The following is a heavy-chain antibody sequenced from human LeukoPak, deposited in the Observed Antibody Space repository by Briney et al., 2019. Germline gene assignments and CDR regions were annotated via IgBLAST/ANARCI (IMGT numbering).Heavy chain of an antibody. Sequence: GGSLRLSCVASGITFSNYAMSWVRQAPGKGLEWVSAFTSSGDITSYADSMKGWSILSRDNSKNTLYLQMNSLRAEDTAVYYCAKDLRGYNSLDFDYWGQGTLVTVSS. CDR2: FTSSGDIT. CDR1: GITFSNYA. J-gene: IGHJ4*02. CDR3: AKDLRGYNSLDFDY. V-gene: IGHV3-23*01. D-gene: IGHD5-24*01.